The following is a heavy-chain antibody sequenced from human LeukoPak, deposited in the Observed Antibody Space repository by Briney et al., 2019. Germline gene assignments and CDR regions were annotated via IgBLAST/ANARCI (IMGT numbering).Heavy chain of an antibody. Sequence: SGPTLVNPTQTLTLTCTFSGFLLSTSGVGVGWIRQPPGKALEWLALIYWDDDKRYSPSLKSRLTITKDTSKNQVVLTMTNMDPVDTATYYCAHTFRGAGYSSSWGQGTLVTVSS. V-gene: IGHV2-5*02. D-gene: IGHD6-13*01. CDR2: IYWDDDK. CDR1: GFLLSTSGVG. J-gene: IGHJ4*02. CDR3: AHTFRGAGYSSS.